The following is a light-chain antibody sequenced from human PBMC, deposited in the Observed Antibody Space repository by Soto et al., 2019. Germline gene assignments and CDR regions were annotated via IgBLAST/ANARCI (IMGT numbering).Light chain of an antibody. J-gene: IGKJ5*01. V-gene: IGKV2-28*01. CDR3: LQAAQSPLT. Sequence: DIVLTQSPLSLPVTPGEPASISCRSSQSLLQSNGNNHVDWYLQRPGQSPQLLLYLASSRASGVPDRCSGSGSGTEFSLEISRVEAEDVGVYYCLQAAQSPLTFGQGTRLEIK. CDR2: LAS. CDR1: QSLLQSNGNNH.